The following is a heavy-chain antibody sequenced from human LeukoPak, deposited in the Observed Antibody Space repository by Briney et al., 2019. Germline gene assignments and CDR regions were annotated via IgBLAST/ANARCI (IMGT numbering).Heavy chain of an antibody. CDR3: ARRGSSWYYYYYYMDV. CDR2: IKQDGSEK. Sequence: GGSLRLSCAASGFTFSSYGMHWVRQAPGKGLEWVANIKQDGSEKYYVDSVKGRFTISRDNAKNSLYLQMNSLRAEDTAVYYCARRGSSWYYYYYYMDVWGKGTTVTVSS. J-gene: IGHJ6*03. D-gene: IGHD6-13*01. V-gene: IGHV3-7*01. CDR1: GFTFSSYG.